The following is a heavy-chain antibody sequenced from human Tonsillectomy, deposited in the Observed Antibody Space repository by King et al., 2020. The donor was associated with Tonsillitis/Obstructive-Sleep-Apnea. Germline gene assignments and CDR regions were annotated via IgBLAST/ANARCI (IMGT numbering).Heavy chain of an antibody. CDR1: GFTFSSYG. J-gene: IGHJ4*02. V-gene: IGHV3-30*18. D-gene: IGHD1-26*01. CDR2: ISYDGSNK. Sequence: VQLVESGGGVVQPGRSLRLSCAASGFTFSSYGMHWVRQAPGKGPEWVAVISYDGSNKYYADSVKGRFTISRDNSKNTLYLQMNSLRAEDTAVYYCAKDSGGSYYSGADYWGQGTLVTVSS. CDR3: AKDSGGSYYSGADY.